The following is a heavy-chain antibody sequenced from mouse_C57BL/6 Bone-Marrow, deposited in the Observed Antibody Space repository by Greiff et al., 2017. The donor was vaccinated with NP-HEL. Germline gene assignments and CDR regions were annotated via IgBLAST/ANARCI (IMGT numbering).Heavy chain of an antibody. V-gene: IGHV5-4*01. CDR2: ISDGGSYT. J-gene: IGHJ4*01. Sequence: EVQGVESGGGLVKPGGSLKLSCAASGFTFSSYAMSWVRQTPEKRLEWVATISDGGSYTYYPDNVKGRFTISRDNAKNNLYLQMSHLKSEDTAMYYCARRHLLGYYAMDYWGQGTSVTVSS. D-gene: IGHD2-10*01. CDR3: ARRHLLGYYAMDY. CDR1: GFTFSSYA.